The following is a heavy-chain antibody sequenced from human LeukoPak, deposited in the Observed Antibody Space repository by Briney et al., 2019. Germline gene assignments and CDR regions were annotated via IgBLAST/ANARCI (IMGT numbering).Heavy chain of an antibody. J-gene: IGHJ3*02. Sequence: ASVKVSCKASGYTFTSYGISWVRQAPGQGLEWMGWISAYNGNTNYAQKLQGRVTMTTDTSTSTAYMELRSLRSDDTAVYYCARDHTPFTTTNDASDIWGQGTMVTVSS. CDR1: GYTFTSYG. CDR3: ARDHTPFTTTNDASDI. D-gene: IGHD3-22*01. V-gene: IGHV1-18*01. CDR2: ISAYNGNT.